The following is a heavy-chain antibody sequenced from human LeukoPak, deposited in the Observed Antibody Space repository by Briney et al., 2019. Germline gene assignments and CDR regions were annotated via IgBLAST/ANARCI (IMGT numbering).Heavy chain of an antibody. Sequence: GGSLRHSCGASGLSFSSYSMNWVRQAPGKGLEWVSSISSSSSYIYYAGSVKGRFTISRDNAKNSLYLQMNSLRAEDTAVYYCARARGDHDYDSSGYPDWGQGTMVTVSS. CDR1: GLSFSSYS. J-gene: IGHJ3*01. D-gene: IGHD3-22*01. V-gene: IGHV3-21*01. CDR2: ISSSSSYI. CDR3: ARARGDHDYDSSGYPD.